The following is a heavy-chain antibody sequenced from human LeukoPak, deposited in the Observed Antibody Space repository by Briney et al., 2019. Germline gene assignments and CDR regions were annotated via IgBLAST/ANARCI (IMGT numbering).Heavy chain of an antibody. V-gene: IGHV4-39*01. CDR1: GGSISSSSYY. J-gene: IGHJ6*02. Sequence: PSETLSLTCTVSGGSISSSSYYWGWIRQPPGKGLEWIGSIYYSGSTYYNPSLKSRVTISVDTSKNQFSLKLSSVTAADTAVYYCALHITMVRGVILSYYGMDVWGQGTTVTVSS. CDR3: ALHITMVRGVILSYYGMDV. D-gene: IGHD3-10*01. CDR2: IYYSGST.